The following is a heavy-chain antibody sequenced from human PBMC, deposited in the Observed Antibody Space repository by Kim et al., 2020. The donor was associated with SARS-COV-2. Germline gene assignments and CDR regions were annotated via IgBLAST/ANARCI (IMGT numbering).Heavy chain of an antibody. CDR2: IKSKTDGGTT. CDR3: TTVLRYYYGSGSYYPQSS. V-gene: IGHV3-15*01. D-gene: IGHD3-10*01. J-gene: IGHJ5*02. Sequence: GGSLRLSCAASGFTFSNAWMSWVRQAPGKGLEWVGRIKSKTDGGTTDYAAPVKGRFTISRDDSKNTLYLQMNSLKTEDTAVYYCTTVLRYYYGSGSYYPQSSWGQGTLVTVSS. CDR1: GFTFSNAW.